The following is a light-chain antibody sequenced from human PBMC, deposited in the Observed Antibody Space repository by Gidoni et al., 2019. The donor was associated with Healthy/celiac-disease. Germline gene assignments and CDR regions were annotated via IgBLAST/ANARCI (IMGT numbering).Light chain of an antibody. J-gene: IGKJ3*01. V-gene: IGKV3-11*01. CDR3: QQRSNWPS. CDR2: DAS. Sequence: DIVSTQSPATLSLSPGERATLSCRASQSVSSYLAWYQQKPGQAPRLLIYDASNRATGIPARFSGSGSGTDFTLTISSLEPEDFAVYYCQQRSNWPSFXPXTKVDIK. CDR1: QSVSSY.